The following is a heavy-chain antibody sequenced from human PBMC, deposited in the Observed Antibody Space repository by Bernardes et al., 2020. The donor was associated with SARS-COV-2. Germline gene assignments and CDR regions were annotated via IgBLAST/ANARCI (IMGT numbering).Heavy chain of an antibody. CDR2: ISGNGAVT. V-gene: IGHV3-23*01. J-gene: IGHJ5*02. D-gene: IGHD5-18*01. Sequence: GGSLRLSCAASGFTFVNSAMTWVRQAPGQGLEWVSTISGNGAVTYYADSVKGRFTISRDNSKDMVHLEIKTLRAEDTAVYYCAKTLVKYSYGYDLDAWGQGTQVTVSA. CDR3: AKTLVKYSYGYDLDA. CDR1: GFTFVNSA.